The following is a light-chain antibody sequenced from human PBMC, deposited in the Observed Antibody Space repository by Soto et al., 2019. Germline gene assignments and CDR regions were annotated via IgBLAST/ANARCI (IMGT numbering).Light chain of an antibody. J-gene: IGKJ5*01. CDR3: QQLYSYPLT. CDR2: AAS. CDR1: QGIGSF. V-gene: IGKV1-9*01. Sequence: DNQLTQAPSFMSASVGYRVTITCRASQGIGSFLAWCQQEPGKAPKLLIYAASTLQSGVPSRFSGSGSGTEVTLTISSLQPEDVATYYCQQLYSYPLTFGQGTRLEI.